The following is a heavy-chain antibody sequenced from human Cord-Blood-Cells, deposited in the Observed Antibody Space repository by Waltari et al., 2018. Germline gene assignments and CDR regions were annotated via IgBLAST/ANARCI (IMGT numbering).Heavy chain of an antibody. CDR2: IIPIFGTA. V-gene: IGHV1-69*01. D-gene: IGHD2-2*01. Sequence: MGGIIPIFGTANYAQKFQGRVTITADESTSTAYMELSSLRSEDTAVYYCARDAKGYCSSTSCYVESYMDVWGKGTTVTVSS. CDR3: ARDAKGYCSSTSCYVESYMDV. J-gene: IGHJ6*03.